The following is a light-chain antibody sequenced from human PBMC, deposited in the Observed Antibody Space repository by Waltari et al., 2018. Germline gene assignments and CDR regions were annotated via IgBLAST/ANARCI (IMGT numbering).Light chain of an antibody. J-gene: IGLJ1*01. CDR1: SSDVGGYNY. V-gene: IGLV2-14*01. Sequence: QSALTQPASVSGSPGQSITISCTGTSSDVGGYNYVSWYQQHPGKAPKLMIYDVSKLPSGVSNRFSGSKSGNTASLTISGLQAEDEADYYCSSYTSSSTFRLGTGTKVTVL. CDR3: SSYTSSSTFR. CDR2: DVS.